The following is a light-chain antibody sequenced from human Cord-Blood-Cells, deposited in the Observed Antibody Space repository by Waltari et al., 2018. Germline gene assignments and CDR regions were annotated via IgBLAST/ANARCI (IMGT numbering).Light chain of an antibody. CDR2: AAS. Sequence: VIWMTQSPSLLSASTGDRVTISGRISQGISSYLAWYQQKPGKAPELLIYAASTLQSGVPSRFSSSGSGTDFTLTISCLQSEDFATYYCQQYYSFPWTFGQGTKVEIK. J-gene: IGKJ1*01. CDR3: QQYYSFPWT. CDR1: QGISSY. V-gene: IGKV1D-8*03.